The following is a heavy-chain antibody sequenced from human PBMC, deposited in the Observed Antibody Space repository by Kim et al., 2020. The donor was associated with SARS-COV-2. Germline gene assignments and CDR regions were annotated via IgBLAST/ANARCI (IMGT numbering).Heavy chain of an antibody. CDR1: GFTFSSYA. D-gene: IGHD1-26*01. Sequence: GGSLRLSCAASGFTFSSYAMHWVRQAPGKGLEWVVVISYDGNNKYYADSVKGRFTISRDNSKNTRYLQMNSLRAEDTAVYYCARVLSGSTLDYWGQGTLVTVSS. CDR2: ISYDGNNK. V-gene: IGHV3-30-3*01. J-gene: IGHJ4*02. CDR3: ARVLSGSTLDY.